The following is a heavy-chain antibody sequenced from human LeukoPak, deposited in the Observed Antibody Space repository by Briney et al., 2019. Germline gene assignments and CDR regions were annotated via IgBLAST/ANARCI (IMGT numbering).Heavy chain of an antibody. CDR3: ARDGRGLWELPSFGYFDY. Sequence: GGSLRLSCAASGFTFSSYGMHWVRQAPGKGLEWVAVIWYDGSNKYYADSVKGRFTISRDNSKNTLYLQMNSLRAEDTAVYYCARDGRGLWELPSFGYFDYWGQGTLVTVSS. J-gene: IGHJ4*02. V-gene: IGHV3-30*19. CDR2: IWYDGSNK. D-gene: IGHD1-26*01. CDR1: GFTFSSYG.